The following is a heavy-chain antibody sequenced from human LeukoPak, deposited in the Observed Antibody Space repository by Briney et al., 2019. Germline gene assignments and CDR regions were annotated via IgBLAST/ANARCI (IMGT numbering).Heavy chain of an antibody. Sequence: SETLSLTCAVYGGSFSGYYWSWIRQPPGKGLEWIGEINHRGSTNYNPSLKSRVTISVDTSKNQFSLKLSSVTAADTAVYYCARGLRQLVRSWYYWGQGTLVTVSS. J-gene: IGHJ4*02. CDR3: ARGLRQLVRSWYY. D-gene: IGHD6-6*01. CDR1: GGSFSGYY. CDR2: INHRGST. V-gene: IGHV4-34*01.